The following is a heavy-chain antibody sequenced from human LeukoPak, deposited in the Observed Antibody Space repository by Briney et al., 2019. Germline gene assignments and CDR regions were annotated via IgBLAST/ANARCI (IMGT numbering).Heavy chain of an antibody. CDR2: IYHSGST. D-gene: IGHD3-3*01. CDR3: ATRKYYDFWSGYYDYYYGMDV. Sequence: SGTLSLTCAVSGGSISSINWWSWVRHPPGKGLEWIGEIYHSGSTNYNPSLKSRVTISVDKSKNQFSLKLSSVTAADTAVYYCATRKYYDFWSGYYDYYYGMDVWGQGTTVTVSS. V-gene: IGHV4-4*02. J-gene: IGHJ6*02. CDR1: GGSISSINW.